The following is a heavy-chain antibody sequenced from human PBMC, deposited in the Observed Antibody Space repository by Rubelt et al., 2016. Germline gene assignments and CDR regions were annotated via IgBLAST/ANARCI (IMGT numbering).Heavy chain of an antibody. V-gene: IGHV1-2*02. CDR3: ARDLYKGPRWLVAY. Sequence: QVQLVQSGAEVKKPGASVKISCKASGYTFTGYYMHWVRQAPGQGLEWMGWINPNSGGTNYAKKFHGRVTRTRDTSISTAYMELSRLRSDDTAVYYCARDLYKGPRWLVAYWGQGTLVTVSS. J-gene: IGHJ4*02. CDR1: GYTFTGYY. CDR2: INPNSGGT. D-gene: IGHD6-19*01.